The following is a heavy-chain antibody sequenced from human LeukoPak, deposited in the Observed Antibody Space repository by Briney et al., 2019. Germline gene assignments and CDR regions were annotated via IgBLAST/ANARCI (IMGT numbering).Heavy chain of an antibody. CDR1: GYSISSGYY. Sequence: PSETLSLTCAVSGYSISSGYYWGWIRQPPGKGLEWIGSIYHSGSTNYNPSLKSRVTISVDTSKNQFSLKLSSVTAADTAVYYCAREDSSGLDYWGQGTLVTVSS. CDR2: IYHSGST. CDR3: AREDSSGLDY. V-gene: IGHV4-38-2*02. J-gene: IGHJ4*02. D-gene: IGHD6-25*01.